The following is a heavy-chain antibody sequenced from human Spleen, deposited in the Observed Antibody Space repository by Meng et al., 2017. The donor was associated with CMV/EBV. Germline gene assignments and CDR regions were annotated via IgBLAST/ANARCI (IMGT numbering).Heavy chain of an antibody. CDR3: AKLSYYDSGSLDY. J-gene: IGHJ4*02. V-gene: IGHV3-30*02. CDR1: GFIFNTYV. CDR2: VRYDGTYK. Sequence: GESLKISCAASGFIFNTYVMHWVRQAPGKGLEWVAFVRYDGTYKYYADSVKGRFTISRDNSKDTFYLQMNSLRVEDTAVYYCAKLSYYDSGSLDYWGQGTQVTVSS. D-gene: IGHD3-10*01.